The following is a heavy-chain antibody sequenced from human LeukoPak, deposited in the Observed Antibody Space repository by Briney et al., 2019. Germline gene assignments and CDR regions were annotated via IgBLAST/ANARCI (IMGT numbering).Heavy chain of an antibody. CDR2: IYYSGST. CDR1: GGSISSYY. D-gene: IGHD1-26*01. Sequence: SETLSLTCTVSGGSISSYYWSWMRQPPGKGLEWIGYIYYSGSTNYNPSLKSRVTISVDTSKNQFSLKLSSVTAADTAVYYCARVAPGAHTNYFDYWGQGTLATVSS. CDR3: ARVAPGAHTNYFDY. V-gene: IGHV4-59*01. J-gene: IGHJ4*02.